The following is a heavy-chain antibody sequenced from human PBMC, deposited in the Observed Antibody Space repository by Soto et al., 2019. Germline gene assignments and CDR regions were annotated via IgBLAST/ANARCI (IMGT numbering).Heavy chain of an antibody. J-gene: IGHJ4*02. Sequence: SETLSLTCAVYGGSFSGYYWSWIRQPPGKGLEWIGEINHSGSTNYNPSLNSRVTISVDTSKNQFPLKLSSVTAADTAVYYCARGAGPDEVSYGVCYQFSFDYRGQGNLVTV. V-gene: IGHV4-34*01. D-gene: IGHD2-8*01. CDR3: ARGAGPDEVSYGVCYQFSFDY. CDR2: INHSGST. CDR1: GGSFSGYY.